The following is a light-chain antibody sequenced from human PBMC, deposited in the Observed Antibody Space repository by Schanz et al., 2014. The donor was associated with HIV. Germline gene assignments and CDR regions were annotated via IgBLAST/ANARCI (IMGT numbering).Light chain of an antibody. V-gene: IGKV3-20*01. CDR2: ATS. J-gene: IGKJ5*01. Sequence: EIVLTQSPGTLSLSPGERATLSCRASQSVSGSSLAWYQQKPGQAPRLLLYATSSRATGIPDRFSGSGSGTDFTLTITRLEPEDFAVFYCQQYGSLPITFGQGTRLEIK. CDR1: QSVSGSS. CDR3: QQYGSLPIT.